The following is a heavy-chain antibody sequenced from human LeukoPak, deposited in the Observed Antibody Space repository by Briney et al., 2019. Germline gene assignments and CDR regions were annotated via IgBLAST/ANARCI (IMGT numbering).Heavy chain of an antibody. CDR1: GFTFGDYA. CDR2: IRYDGSDS. Sequence: PGGSLRLSCSAFGFTFGDYAFHWVRQAPGKGLEWLAFIRYDGSDSYYADSVKGRFTISRDNSKNTLYVQMSSLRVEDTAVYYCAKSRSGSSNWALRIFDNWGQGTLVSVFS. CDR3: AKSRSGSSNWALRIFDN. V-gene: IGHV3-30*02. D-gene: IGHD6-13*01. J-gene: IGHJ4*02.